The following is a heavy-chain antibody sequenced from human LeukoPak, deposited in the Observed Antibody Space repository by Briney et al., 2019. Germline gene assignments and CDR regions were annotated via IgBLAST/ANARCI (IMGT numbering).Heavy chain of an antibody. V-gene: IGHV4-59*12. Sequence: SETLSLTCTVSGGSISSYYWSWIRQPPGKGLEWIGYIYYSGSTNYNPSLKSRVTISVDTSKNQFSLKLSSVTAADTAVYYCARGHYYDSSGYSLTFDYWGQGTLVTVSS. J-gene: IGHJ4*02. CDR1: GGSISSYY. CDR3: ARGHYYDSSGYSLTFDY. CDR2: IYYSGST. D-gene: IGHD3-22*01.